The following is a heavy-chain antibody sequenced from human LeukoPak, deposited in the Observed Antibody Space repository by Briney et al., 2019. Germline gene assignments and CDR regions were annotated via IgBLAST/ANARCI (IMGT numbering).Heavy chain of an antibody. CDR1: GYTFTAYY. Sequence: ASVKVSCKGSGYTFTAYYMHWLRQAPGQGLEWMGWINPNSGDTHYAQKFQGRVTMTRDTSISTGYMDLSRLRSDDTAVYYCAREVGRGFDYWGQGTLVTVSS. V-gene: IGHV1-2*02. D-gene: IGHD1-26*01. CDR3: AREVGRGFDY. CDR2: INPNSGDT. J-gene: IGHJ4*02.